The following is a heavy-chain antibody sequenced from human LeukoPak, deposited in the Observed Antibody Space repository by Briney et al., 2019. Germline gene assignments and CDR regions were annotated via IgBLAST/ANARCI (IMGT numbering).Heavy chain of an antibody. J-gene: IGHJ3*02. V-gene: IGHV3-11*05. CDR1: GFTFSDYY. Sequence: PGGSLRLSCAASGFTFSDYYMSWIRQAPGKGLEWVSYISSSSSYTNYAESVKGRFTISRDNAKNSLYLQMNSLRAEDTAVYYCARDRQQQLVHHDAFDIWGQGTMVTVSS. D-gene: IGHD6-13*01. CDR3: ARDRQQQLVHHDAFDI. CDR2: ISSSSSYT.